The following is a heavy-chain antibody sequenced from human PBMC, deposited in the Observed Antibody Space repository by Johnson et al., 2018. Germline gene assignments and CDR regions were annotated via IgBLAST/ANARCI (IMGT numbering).Heavy chain of an antibody. D-gene: IGHD1-14*01. Sequence: QVQLVESGAEVTKXGASVEVSCKASGYTFTSYDINWVRQATGQGLEWMGWMNPNSGNTGYAQKFQGRVTMTRNTSISTAYMELSSLRSEDTAVYYCARPGAADRSAFDIWGQGTMVTVSS. CDR3: ARPGAADRSAFDI. J-gene: IGHJ3*02. V-gene: IGHV1-8*01. CDR1: GYTFTSYD. CDR2: MNPNSGNT.